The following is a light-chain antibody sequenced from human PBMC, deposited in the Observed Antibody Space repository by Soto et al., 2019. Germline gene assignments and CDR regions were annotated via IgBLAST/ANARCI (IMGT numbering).Light chain of an antibody. CDR2: VAS. V-gene: IGKV1-27*01. CDR3: QKYNSAPWT. J-gene: IGKJ1*01. CDR1: QGISNY. Sequence: DIQMTQSPSSLSASVGDRVTITCRASQGISNYLAWYQQQPGKVPKLLIYVASTLQSGVPSRFSGSGSGTDFTLTISSLQPEDVATYYFQKYNSAPWTFGQGTKVEIK.